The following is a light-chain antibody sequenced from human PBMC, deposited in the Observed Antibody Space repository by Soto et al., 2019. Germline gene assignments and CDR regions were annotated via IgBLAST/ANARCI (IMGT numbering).Light chain of an antibody. CDR2: GAS. J-gene: IGKJ1*01. Sequence: DIVMTQSPLSLPVTPGEPASISCRSSQSLRHSNGYNYLDWYLPKPAQSPKVXXYGASTRESGVPDRFNASGSGADLTLTVSSLQAEDFAFYDCQLYNNWPTWTFCQGTKVDI. V-gene: IGKV2-28*01. CDR1: QSLRHSNGYNY. CDR3: QLYNNWPTWT.